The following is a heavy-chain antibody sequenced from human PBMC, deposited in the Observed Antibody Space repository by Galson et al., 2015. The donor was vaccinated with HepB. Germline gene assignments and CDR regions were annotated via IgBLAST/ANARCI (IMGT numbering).Heavy chain of an antibody. J-gene: IGHJ4*02. CDR3: ARSFSLNGSGSTWYFDY. Sequence: QSGEEVKKPGESLRISCKGPGYSFTSYWISWVRQMPGKGLEWMGRIDPSDSYTNYSQSFQGHVTISADKSISTAYLQWSSLKASDTAMYYCARSFSLNGSGSTWYFDYWGQGTLVTVSS. CDR1: GYSFTSYW. V-gene: IGHV5-10-1*01. D-gene: IGHD3-10*01. CDR2: IDPSDSYT.